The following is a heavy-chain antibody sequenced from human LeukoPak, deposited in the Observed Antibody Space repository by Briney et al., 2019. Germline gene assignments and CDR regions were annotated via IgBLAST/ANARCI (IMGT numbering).Heavy chain of an antibody. J-gene: IGHJ4*02. Sequence: SETLSLTCTVSGGSISSSSYYWGWIRQPPGRGLEWIGSIYYSGSAYYNPSLTSRVAISLDTSKNQFSLKLSSVTAAGTAVYYCARDQVAGTGSFDYWGQGTLVTVSS. CDR2: IYYSGSA. CDR3: ARDQVAGTGSFDY. CDR1: GGSISSSSYY. D-gene: IGHD6-19*01. V-gene: IGHV4-39*07.